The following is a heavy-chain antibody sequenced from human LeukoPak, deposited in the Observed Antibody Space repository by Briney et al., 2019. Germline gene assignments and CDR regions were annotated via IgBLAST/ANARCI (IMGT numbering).Heavy chain of an antibody. D-gene: IGHD3-10*01. Sequence: GGSLRLSCAASGFTFSSYVMHWVRQAPGKGLEWVAIISYDGSNEYYADSVKGRFTISRDNSKNTLYLQMNSLRAEDTAVYYCAKDGRAYYGSGVDYWGQGTLVTVSS. CDR2: ISYDGSNE. J-gene: IGHJ4*02. CDR1: GFTFSSYV. V-gene: IGHV3-30*04. CDR3: AKDGRAYYGSGVDY.